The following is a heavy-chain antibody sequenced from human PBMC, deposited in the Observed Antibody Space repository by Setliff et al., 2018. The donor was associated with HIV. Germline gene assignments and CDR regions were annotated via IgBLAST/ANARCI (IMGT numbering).Heavy chain of an antibody. Sequence: PSETLSLTCTVSGGSISSYYWSWIRQPPGKGLEWIGYIDNSGITNYNPSLKSRVTISVDTSKNQISLKLSSVTAADTAMYYCARRGYSYVERVYYYYMDVWGKGTTVTVSS. CDR1: GGSISSYY. CDR3: ARRGYSYVERVYYYYMDV. CDR2: IDNSGIT. D-gene: IGHD5-18*01. V-gene: IGHV4-4*09. J-gene: IGHJ6*03.